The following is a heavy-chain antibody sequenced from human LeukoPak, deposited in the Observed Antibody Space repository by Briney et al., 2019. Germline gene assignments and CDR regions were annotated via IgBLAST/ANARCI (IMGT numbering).Heavy chain of an antibody. Sequence: RSGGSLRLSCAASGFTFSSYAMHWVRQAPGKGLEWVAVISYDGSNKYYADSVKGRFTISRDNSKNTLYLQMNSLRAEDTAVYYCARVDPYDFWSGYYRSGLFDYWGQGTLVTVSS. V-gene: IGHV3-30-3*01. D-gene: IGHD3-3*01. CDR2: ISYDGSNK. CDR3: ARVDPYDFWSGYYRSGLFDY. CDR1: GFTFSSYA. J-gene: IGHJ4*02.